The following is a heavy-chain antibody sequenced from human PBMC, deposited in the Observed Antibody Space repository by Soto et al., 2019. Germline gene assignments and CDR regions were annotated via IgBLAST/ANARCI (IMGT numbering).Heavy chain of an antibody. CDR2: ISHDGSRK. CDR1: GFTFSSYA. J-gene: IGHJ4*01. CDR3: ARGGGDYGDFFDY. Sequence: QVQLVESGGGVVQPGRSLRLSCAASGFTFSSYAMHWVRQAPGKGLEWVAIISHDGSRKYYAESVKGRFTISRDNSKKTLYVQMNSLRAEDTAVYYCARGGGDYGDFFDYWGHGTLVTVSS. V-gene: IGHV3-30*04. D-gene: IGHD4-17*01.